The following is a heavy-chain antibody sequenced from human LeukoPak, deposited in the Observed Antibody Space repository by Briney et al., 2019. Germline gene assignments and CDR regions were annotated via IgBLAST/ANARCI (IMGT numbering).Heavy chain of an antibody. D-gene: IGHD1-26*01. Sequence: SETLSLTCTVSGGSISSYYWSWIRQPPGKGLGWIGYIYYSGSTNYNPSLKSRVTISVDTSKNQFSLKLSSVTAADTAVYYCARGQWELLAAGYYFDYWGQGTLVTVSS. V-gene: IGHV4-59*01. J-gene: IGHJ4*02. CDR1: GGSISSYY. CDR2: IYYSGST. CDR3: ARGQWELLAAGYYFDY.